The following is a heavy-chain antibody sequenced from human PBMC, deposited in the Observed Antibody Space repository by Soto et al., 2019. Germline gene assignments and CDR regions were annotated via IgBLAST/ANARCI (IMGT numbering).Heavy chain of an antibody. CDR1: GFTVISNY. D-gene: IGHD3-9*01. CDR2: ISSSSSYI. CDR3: ARFFPYFDWSPQAPNDY. V-gene: IGHV3-21*01. J-gene: IGHJ4*02. Sequence: PGGSLRLSCAASGFTVISNYMSWVRQAPGKGLEWVSSISSSSSYIYYADSVKGRFTISRDNAKNSLYLQMNSLRAEDTAVYYCARFFPYFDWSPQAPNDYWGQGTLVTVSS.